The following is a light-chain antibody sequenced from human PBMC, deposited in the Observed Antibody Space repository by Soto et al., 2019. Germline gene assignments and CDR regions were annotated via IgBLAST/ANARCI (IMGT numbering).Light chain of an antibody. CDR2: WAS. V-gene: IGKV4-1*01. Sequence: DIVMTQSPDSLAVYLGERATINCKSSQSVLYSSNNKNYLAWYQQRPGQPPKLLIYWASTRESGVPDRFSGSGSGTDCTLTLTSLQAEDLAVYYCQQYESTPATFGQGNNLAIK. CDR1: QSVLYSSNNKNY. CDR3: QQYESTPAT. J-gene: IGKJ2*01.